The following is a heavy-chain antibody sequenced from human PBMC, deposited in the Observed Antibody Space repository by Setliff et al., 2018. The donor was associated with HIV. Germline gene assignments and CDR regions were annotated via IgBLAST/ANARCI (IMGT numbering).Heavy chain of an antibody. D-gene: IGHD3-3*01. CDR2: INQDGSGR. J-gene: IGHJ4*02. CDR1: GFRLSDYW. Sequence: GGSLRLACAASGFRLSDYWMSWVRQAPGKGLEWVANINQDGSGRYYVDSVRDRFTISRDNTRNSLYLQMNTLRVEDTALYYCAKGRHLVSGEWYFERWGQGSLVTVSS. CDR3: AKGRHLVSGEWYFER. V-gene: IGHV3-7*01.